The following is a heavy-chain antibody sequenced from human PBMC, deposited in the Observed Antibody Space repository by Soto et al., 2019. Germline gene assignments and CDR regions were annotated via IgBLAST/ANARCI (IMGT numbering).Heavy chain of an antibody. CDR1: GFTFSNSS. D-gene: IGHD3-22*01. Sequence: EVQLVESGGGLVQPGGSLRLSCVASGFTFSNSSMHWVRQAAGKGLEWISYISSNSVTIYYTDSVKGRFTMSRDNARNSLFFQMTSLRADDTAVYYCARRTVVSGRNFYYFYGMDVWGLGTTVTVSS. CDR2: ISSNSVTI. V-gene: IGHV3-48*01. J-gene: IGHJ6*02. CDR3: ARRTVVSGRNFYYFYGMDV.